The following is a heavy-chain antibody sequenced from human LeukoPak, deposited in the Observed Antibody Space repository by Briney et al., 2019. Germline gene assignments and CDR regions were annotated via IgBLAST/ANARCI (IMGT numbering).Heavy chain of an antibody. D-gene: IGHD3-10*01. J-gene: IGHJ6*04. CDR3: ASHSYYYVSEHYYYGMDV. Sequence: GESLKISCKGSGYSFTSYWIGWVRQMPGKGLEWMGIIYPGDSDTRYSPSFQGQVTISADKSISTAYLQWSSLKASDTAMYYCASHSYYYVSEHYYYGMDVWGKGTTVTVSS. CDR2: IYPGDSDT. CDR1: GYSFTSYW. V-gene: IGHV5-51*01.